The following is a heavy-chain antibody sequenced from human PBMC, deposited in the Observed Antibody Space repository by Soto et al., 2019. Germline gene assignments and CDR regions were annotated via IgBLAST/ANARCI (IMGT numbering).Heavy chain of an antibody. Sequence: ASETLSLTCTVSGGSISSYYWSWIRQPAGKGLEWIGRIYTSGSTNYNPSLKSRVTMSVDTSKNQFSLKLSSVTDADTAVYYCAGALYLKGDQYYDYGMDVWGQGTTVTVSS. V-gene: IGHV4-4*07. CDR2: IYTSGST. CDR3: AGALYLKGDQYYDYGMDV. CDR1: GGSISSYY. J-gene: IGHJ6*02. D-gene: IGHD1-26*01.